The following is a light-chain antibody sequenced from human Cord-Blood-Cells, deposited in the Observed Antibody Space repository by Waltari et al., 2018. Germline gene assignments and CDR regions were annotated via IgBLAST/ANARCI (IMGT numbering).Light chain of an antibody. CDR3: QQYNNWVFT. CDR2: AAS. J-gene: IGKJ3*01. V-gene: IGKV3-15*01. Sequence: TVMTQSPATLSVSPGARATLSWRASQSVSSNLACYQQKPAQAPRLPIYAASTRPTGIPARFSESGAGTEFTLIIISLQAIDFAVDYCQQYNNWVFTFGPATKGEI. CDR1: QSVSSN.